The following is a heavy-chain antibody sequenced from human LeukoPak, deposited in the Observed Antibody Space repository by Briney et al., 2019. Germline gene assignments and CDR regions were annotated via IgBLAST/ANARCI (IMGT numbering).Heavy chain of an antibody. V-gene: IGHV1-2*02. CDR3: VRDRAGTTVDY. CDR1: GYTFTGYY. D-gene: IGHD1-7*01. CDR2: INPNSGGT. Sequence: GASVKVSCKASGYTFTGYYMHWVRQAPGQGLEWMGWINPNSGGTNYVQKFQGRVTMTRDTSISTAYMELSRLRSDDTAVYYCVRDRAGTTVDYWGQGTLVTVSS. J-gene: IGHJ4*02.